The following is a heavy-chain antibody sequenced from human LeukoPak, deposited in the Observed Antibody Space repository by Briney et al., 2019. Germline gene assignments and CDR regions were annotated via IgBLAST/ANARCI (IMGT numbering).Heavy chain of an antibody. CDR3: ARDSGPRIAASWGV. V-gene: IGHV3-30-3*01. CDR2: ISYDGSNK. CDR1: GFTFSSYA. Sequence: GGSLRLSCAASGFTFSSYAMHWVRQAPGKGLEWVAVISYDGSNKYYADSVKGRFTISRDNSKNTLYLQMNSLRAEDTAVYYCARDSGPRIAASWGVWGQGTMVTVSS. D-gene: IGHD6-6*01. J-gene: IGHJ3*01.